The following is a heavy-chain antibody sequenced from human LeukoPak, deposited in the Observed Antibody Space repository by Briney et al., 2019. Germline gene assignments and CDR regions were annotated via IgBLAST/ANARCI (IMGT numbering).Heavy chain of an antibody. CDR3: AISSTRRDYFDY. J-gene: IGHJ4*02. D-gene: IGHD2-2*01. V-gene: IGHV1-2*02. CDR1: GYTFTGYY. CDR2: INPNSAGT. Sequence: ASVKVSCKASGYTFTGYYMHWVRQAPGQGLELMRWINPNSAGTNYAQNFQGRVTMTRDTSISTAYMELSRLRSDDTAVYYCAISSTRRDYFDYWGQGTLVTVSS.